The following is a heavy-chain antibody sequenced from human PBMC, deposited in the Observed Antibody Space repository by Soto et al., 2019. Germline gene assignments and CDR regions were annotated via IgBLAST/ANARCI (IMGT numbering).Heavy chain of an antibody. D-gene: IGHD3-22*01. V-gene: IGHV5-10-1*01. CDR3: ARHLYADNFDSSGFHHYFFDY. J-gene: IGHJ4*02. Sequence: PGESLKISCKGSGYSFTTYWISWVRQLPGKGLEWMGRIDPSDSYTNYNPSFQRHITISTDNSINTAYLQWSSLKASDTAIYYCARHLYADNFDSSGFHHYFFDYWGQGAPVTVPQ. CDR1: GYSFTTYW. CDR2: IDPSDSYT.